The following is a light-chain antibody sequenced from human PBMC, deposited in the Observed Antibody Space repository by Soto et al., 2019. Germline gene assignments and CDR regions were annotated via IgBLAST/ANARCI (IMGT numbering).Light chain of an antibody. CDR2: EGS. J-gene: IGLJ1*01. CDR3: CSYAGSSTPYV. V-gene: IGLV2-23*01. Sequence: QSALTQPASVSGSPGQSITISCTGTSSDVGSYNLVSWYQQHPGKAPKLMIYEGSKRPSGVSNHFSGSKSGNTASLTISGLQAEDEADYYCCSYAGSSTPYVFGTGTKATVL. CDR1: SSDVGSYNL.